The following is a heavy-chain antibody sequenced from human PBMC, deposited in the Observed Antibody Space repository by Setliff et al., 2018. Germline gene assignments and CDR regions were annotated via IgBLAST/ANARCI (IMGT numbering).Heavy chain of an antibody. CDR1: GGSISSYY. J-gene: IGHJ6*03. CDR2: IYIGGSA. CDR3: AREQWLDPPGYYYMDV. D-gene: IGHD6-19*01. Sequence: PSETLSLTCTVSGGSISSYYWSWIRQPAGKGLEWIGHIYIGGSANYNPSLKSRVTMPIDTSKNQFSLKLNSVTAADMAVYYCAREQWLDPPGYYYMDVWAKGTMVTVSS. V-gene: IGHV4-4*07.